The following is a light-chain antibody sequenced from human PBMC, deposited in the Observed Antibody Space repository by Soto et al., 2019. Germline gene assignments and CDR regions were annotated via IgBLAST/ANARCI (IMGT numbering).Light chain of an antibody. CDR3: QQYDTYSRT. CDR2: DAS. CDR1: QSINTW. V-gene: IGKV1-5*01. J-gene: IGKJ1*01. Sequence: DIQMTQSPSTLSASVGDRVTVTCRASQSINTWLAWYQQEPGKAPKLLIYDASSLQSGVPSRFTGRGSGTEFTLTISSLQPDDFATYYCQQYDTYSRTFGQGTKVDIK.